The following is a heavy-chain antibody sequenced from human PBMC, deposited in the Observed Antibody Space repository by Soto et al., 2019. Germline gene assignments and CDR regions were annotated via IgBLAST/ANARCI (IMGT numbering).Heavy chain of an antibody. Sequence: LRLSCAAGGLSFSSYGMHRVSQAPGKGLEWVAVISYDGSNKYYADSVKGRFTISRDNSKNTLYLQMNSLRAEDTAVYYCAKGAPYGDLFDYWGQGTLVTVSS. CDR1: GLSFSSYG. V-gene: IGHV3-30*18. D-gene: IGHD4-17*01. CDR3: AKGAPYGDLFDY. CDR2: ISYDGSNK. J-gene: IGHJ4*02.